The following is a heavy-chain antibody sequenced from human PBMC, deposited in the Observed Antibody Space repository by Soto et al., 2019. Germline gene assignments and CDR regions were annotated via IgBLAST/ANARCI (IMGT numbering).Heavy chain of an antibody. V-gene: IGHV4-4*02. CDR3: ASCSTTSCYLDY. CDR2: IYHSGST. J-gene: IGHJ4*02. D-gene: IGHD2-2*01. Sequence: SETLSLTCAVSGGSISSSNWWSWVRQPPGKGLEWIGEIYHSGSTNYNPSLKSRVTISVGKSKNQFSLKLSSVSAADTAVYYCASCSTTSCYLDYWGQGTLVTVAS. CDR1: GGSISSSNW.